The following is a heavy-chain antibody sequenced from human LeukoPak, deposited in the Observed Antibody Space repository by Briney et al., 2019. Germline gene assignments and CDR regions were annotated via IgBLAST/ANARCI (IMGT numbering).Heavy chain of an antibody. Sequence: PGGSLRLSCAASGFTFSSYGMHWVRQAPGKGLEWVAFIRYDGSNKYYADSVKGRFTISRDNSKNTLYLQMNSLRAEDTAVYYCAKRVIGASTGYYFDYWGQGTLVTVSS. CDR3: AKRVIGASTGYYFDY. CDR1: GFTFSSYG. V-gene: IGHV3-30*02. D-gene: IGHD1-14*01. J-gene: IGHJ4*02. CDR2: IRYDGSNK.